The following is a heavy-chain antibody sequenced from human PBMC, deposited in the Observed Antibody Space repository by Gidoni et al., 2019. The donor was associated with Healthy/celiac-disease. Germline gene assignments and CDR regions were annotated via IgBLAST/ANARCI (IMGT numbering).Heavy chain of an antibody. CDR1: GFTFRSYA. Sequence: EVQLLESGGGLVQPGGSLRLYCADSGFTFRSYAMSWVRQAPGKGLDWVSAISGSGGSTYYADSVKGRFTISRDNSKNTLYLQMNSLRAEDTAVYYCAKDRFRYTGVFDYWGQGTLITVSS. J-gene: IGHJ4*02. D-gene: IGHD5-12*01. CDR3: AKDRFRYTGVFDY. CDR2: ISGSGGST. V-gene: IGHV3-23*01.